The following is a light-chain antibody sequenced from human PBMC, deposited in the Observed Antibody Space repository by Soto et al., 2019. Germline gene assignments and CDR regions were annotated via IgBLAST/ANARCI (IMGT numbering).Light chain of an antibody. CDR3: QQYNSEPYT. Sequence: IQVIQSPSTLAASVGDRVTITCRASQSVSIWLAWYQQKPGKAPKLLIYKTSNLQGGVPSRFSGSGGGTDFTLPISNLQPDDFAAYYCQQYNSEPYTFGPGTKLEIK. V-gene: IGKV1-5*03. CDR1: QSVSIW. CDR2: KTS. J-gene: IGKJ2*01.